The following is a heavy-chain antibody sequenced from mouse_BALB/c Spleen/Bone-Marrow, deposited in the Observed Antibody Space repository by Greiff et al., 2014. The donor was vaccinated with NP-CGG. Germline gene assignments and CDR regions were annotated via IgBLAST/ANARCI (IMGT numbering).Heavy chain of an antibody. V-gene: IGHV1-18*01. CDR3: ARREYGNYDYAMDY. CDR2: INPNNGGI. Sequence: EVQLVESGPELVKPGASVKISCKTSGYTFTEYTMHWVKQSHGKSLEWIGGINPNNGGISYNQRFKGKATLTVDKSSSTAYMELRSLTSEDSAVYYCARREYGNYDYAMDYWGQGTSVTVSS. D-gene: IGHD2-10*02. CDR1: GYTFTEYT. J-gene: IGHJ4*01.